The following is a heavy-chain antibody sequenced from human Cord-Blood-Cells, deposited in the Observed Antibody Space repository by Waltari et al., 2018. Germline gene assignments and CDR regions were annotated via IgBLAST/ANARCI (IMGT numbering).Heavy chain of an antibody. CDR1: GYTFTGYY. D-gene: IGHD6-13*01. CDR2: INPNSGGT. V-gene: IGHV1-2*02. Sequence: QVQLVQSGAEVKKPGASVKVSCKASGYTFTGYYMHWVRQAPGQGLGWMGWINPNSGGTNHAQKFQGRVTMTRDTSISTAYMELSRLRSDDTAVYYCARVKIAAAGTDWGQGTLVTVSS. J-gene: IGHJ4*02. CDR3: ARVKIAAAGTD.